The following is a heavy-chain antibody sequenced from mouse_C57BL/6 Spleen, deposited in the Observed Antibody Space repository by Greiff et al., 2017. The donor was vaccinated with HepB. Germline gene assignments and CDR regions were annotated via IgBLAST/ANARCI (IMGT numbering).Heavy chain of an antibody. D-gene: IGHD1-1*01. CDR2: SRNKANDYTT. Sequence: EVKLVDSGGGLVQSGRSLRLSCATSGFTFSDFYMEWVRQAPGKGLEWIAASRNKANDYTTEYSASVKGRFIVSRDTSQSILYLQMNALRAEDTAIYYCAREYYGGYFDVWGTGTTVTVSS. CDR1: GFTFSDFY. J-gene: IGHJ1*03. V-gene: IGHV7-1*01. CDR3: AREYYGGYFDV.